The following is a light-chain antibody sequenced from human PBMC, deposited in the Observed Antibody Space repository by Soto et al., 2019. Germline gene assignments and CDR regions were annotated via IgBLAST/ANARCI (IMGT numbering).Light chain of an antibody. V-gene: IGKV1-39*01. Sequence: DIQMTQTPSSLSASVGDRVTITCRVSQSISSYLNWYQQKPGKAPKLLIYAASTLQSGVPSRFSGSGSGTDFTLTISCLQSEDFATYYCQQYYSYPPWTFGQGTKVDIK. CDR1: QSISSY. CDR3: QQYYSYPPWT. CDR2: AAS. J-gene: IGKJ1*01.